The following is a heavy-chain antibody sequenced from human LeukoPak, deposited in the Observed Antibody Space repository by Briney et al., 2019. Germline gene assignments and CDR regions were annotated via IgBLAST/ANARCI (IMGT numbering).Heavy chain of an antibody. CDR1: GYTFTGYY. J-gene: IGHJ5*02. CDR3: AREGSSWCVHNWFDP. CDR2: INPNSGGT. V-gene: IGHV1-2*02. Sequence: ASVKVSCKASGYTFTGYYMHWVRQAPGQGLEWMGWINPNSGGTNYAQKFQGRVTMTRDTSISTAYMELSRLRSDDTAVYYCAREGSSWCVHNWFDPWGQGTLVTVSS. D-gene: IGHD6-13*01.